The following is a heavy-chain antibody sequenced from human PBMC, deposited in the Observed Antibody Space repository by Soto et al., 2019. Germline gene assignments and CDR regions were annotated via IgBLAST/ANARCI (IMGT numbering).Heavy chain of an antibody. CDR3: ARASLRLGFGELSPNWFDP. CDR2: IYYSGST. V-gene: IGHV4-39*07. J-gene: IGHJ5*02. D-gene: IGHD3-10*01. CDR1: GDSISSSSYY. Sequence: SETLSLTCTVSGDSISSSSYYWGWVRQPPGKGLEWIGSIYYSGSTFYNPSLKSRVTLSVDTSKNQFSLKLTSVTAADTAVYYCARASLRLGFGELSPNWFDPWGQGTLVTVSS.